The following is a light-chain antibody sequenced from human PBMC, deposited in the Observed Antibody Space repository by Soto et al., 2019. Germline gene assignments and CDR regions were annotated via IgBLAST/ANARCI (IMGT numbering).Light chain of an antibody. CDR1: QSISTF. Sequence: IQLTQSPSSLSASVGDTVTITCRPSQSISTFLNWYQHKPGKAPNLLIQAASSLLSGVPSRFSGSGSETECPLTIRGLRPEDFATYYCQQSYRTPYTFGQGTSLEIK. CDR2: AAS. J-gene: IGKJ2*01. CDR3: QQSYRTPYT. V-gene: IGKV1-39*01.